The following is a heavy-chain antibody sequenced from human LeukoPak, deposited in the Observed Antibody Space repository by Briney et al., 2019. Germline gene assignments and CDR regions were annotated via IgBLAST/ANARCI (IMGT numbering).Heavy chain of an antibody. CDR3: ARRAGAYSPPYDY. D-gene: IGHD4/OR15-4a*01. Sequence: GSLRLSCTVSGFTVSSNSMSWVRQAPGKGLEWVSFIYSGSTHYSDSVKGRFTISRDNSKNTLYPQMNSLRAEDTAVYYCARRAGAYSPPYDYWGQGTLVTVSS. V-gene: IGHV3-53*01. CDR1: GFTVSSNS. J-gene: IGHJ4*02. CDR2: IYSGST.